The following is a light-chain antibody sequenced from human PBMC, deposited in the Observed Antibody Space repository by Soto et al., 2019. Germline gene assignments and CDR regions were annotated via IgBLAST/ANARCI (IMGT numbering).Light chain of an antibody. Sequence: EIVLTQSPGTLSVSPGERATLSCRASQSVSSSYLAWYQQKPGQAPRLLIYGASSRATGIPDRFSGSGAGTAFTLTSSRLEHEDVAVYYCQQYGSSPSTFGQGTRLEIK. V-gene: IGKV3-20*01. CDR3: QQYGSSPST. CDR1: QSVSSSY. J-gene: IGKJ5*01. CDR2: GAS.